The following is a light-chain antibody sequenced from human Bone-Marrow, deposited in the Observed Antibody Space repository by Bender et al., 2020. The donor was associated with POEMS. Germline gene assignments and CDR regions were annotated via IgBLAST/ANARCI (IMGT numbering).Light chain of an antibody. V-gene: IGLV2-14*01. CDR2: DVS. CDR1: SNDIGAYNF. Sequence: QSALTKPASVSGSPGQSITISCTGTSNDIGAYNFVSWYQQHSDKAPKLIIYDVSHRPSGVSNRFSGARSGNSASLTISGLQAEDEADYYCCSYASRSDLVFGGGTMVTVL. CDR3: CSYASRSDLV. J-gene: IGLJ2*01.